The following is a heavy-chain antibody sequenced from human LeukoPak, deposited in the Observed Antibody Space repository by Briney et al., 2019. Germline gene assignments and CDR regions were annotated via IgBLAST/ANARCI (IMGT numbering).Heavy chain of an antibody. V-gene: IGHV3-30*02. CDR1: GFTFSSYG. CDR2: IRFDGSNK. J-gene: IGHJ4*02. D-gene: IGHD3-22*01. CDR3: AKGQGRTYFFDSRGPGFDF. Sequence: GRSLRLSCAASGFTFSSYGMHWVRQAPGKGLEWVALIRFDGSNKYYADSAKGRFTISRDNSKNTLYLQMNSLRAEDTAVYYCAKGQGRTYFFDSRGPGFDFWGQGTLVTVSS.